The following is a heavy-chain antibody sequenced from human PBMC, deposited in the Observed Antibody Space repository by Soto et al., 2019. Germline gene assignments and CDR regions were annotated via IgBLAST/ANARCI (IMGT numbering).Heavy chain of an antibody. CDR2: VSYTGST. V-gene: IGHV4-61*01. Sequence: QLQLRESGPGLVKASETLSLTCTVSGGSVTSGTFYWTWVRQPPAKGLEWIGYVSYTGSTNYNPSLKSRVTISTDTSKNQFSLRLPSVTAADTAVYYCARGDALNWFDPWGQGTLVTVSS. CDR1: GGSVTSGTFY. J-gene: IGHJ5*02. CDR3: ARGDALNWFDP.